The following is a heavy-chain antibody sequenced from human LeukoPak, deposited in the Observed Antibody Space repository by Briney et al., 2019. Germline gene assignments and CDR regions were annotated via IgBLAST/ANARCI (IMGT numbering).Heavy chain of an antibody. CDR3: AKNLRTSVAAFEY. V-gene: IGHV3-23*01. CDR2: ISPSSNTR. CDR1: GFTFSSYA. Sequence: GGSLRLSCAASGFTFSSYAMTWVRQAPGKGLEWVSAISPSSNTRYYSDSVRGRFTVSRDNSENTVYLQMDRLRADDTAVYYCAKNLRTSVAAFEYWGQGTLVTVSS. J-gene: IGHJ4*02. D-gene: IGHD6-19*01.